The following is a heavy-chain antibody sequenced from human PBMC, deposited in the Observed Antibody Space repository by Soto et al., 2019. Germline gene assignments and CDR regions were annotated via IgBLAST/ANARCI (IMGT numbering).Heavy chain of an antibody. J-gene: IGHJ3*02. Sequence: PGGSLRLSCTASGFTFGDYAMSWFRQAPGKGLEWVGFIRSKAYGGTTEYAASVKGRFTISRDDSKSIAYLQMNSLKTEDTAVYYCTRDRPYYDFLSGYQHDAFDIWGQGTMVTVSS. D-gene: IGHD3-3*01. CDR2: IRSKAYGGTT. V-gene: IGHV3-49*03. CDR1: GFTFGDYA. CDR3: TRDRPYYDFLSGYQHDAFDI.